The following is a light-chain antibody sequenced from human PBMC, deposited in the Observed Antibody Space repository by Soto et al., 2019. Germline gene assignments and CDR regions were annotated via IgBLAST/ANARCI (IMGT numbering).Light chain of an antibody. Sequence: DIQMTQSPSSLSASVGDRVTITFRASQSISSYLNWYQQTTGKAPKILIYAASSLQSGVPSRFSGSGSGTDFTLTISSLQPEDFVTYYCPQLHYYPITFGQGTSLDIK. CDR1: QSISSY. J-gene: IGKJ5*01. CDR3: PQLHYYPIT. CDR2: AAS. V-gene: IGKV1-39*01.